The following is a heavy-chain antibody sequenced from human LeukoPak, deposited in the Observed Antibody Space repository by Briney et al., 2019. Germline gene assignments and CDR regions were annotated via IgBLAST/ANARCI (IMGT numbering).Heavy chain of an antibody. D-gene: IGHD5-18*01. CDR1: GFTFSNYD. J-gene: IGHJ6*03. CDR2: ISGSGGST. V-gene: IGHV3-23*01. Sequence: GGSLRLSCAASGFTFSNYDMSWVRQAPGKGLEWVPTISGSGGSTYYADSVKGRFTISRDNSRDTLYLQMNSLRAADTAVYSCAKAIGYSYGSYYYMDVWGKGTTVTVSS. CDR3: AKAIGYSYGSYYYMDV.